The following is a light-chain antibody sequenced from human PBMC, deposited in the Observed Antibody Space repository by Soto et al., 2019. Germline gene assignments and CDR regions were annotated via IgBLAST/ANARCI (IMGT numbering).Light chain of an antibody. J-gene: IGKJ1*01. V-gene: IGKV1-27*01. CDR2: AAS. CDR1: QGLSNY. CDR3: QSYNGAPWT. Sequence: DIQMTQSPSSLSASVGDRVTITCRASQGLSNYLAWYQQKPGKVPKLLIYAASTLHSVVPSRFSGSGSGTDFTLTICGLQPEDGAHYYCQSYNGAPWTFGQGTKVEIE.